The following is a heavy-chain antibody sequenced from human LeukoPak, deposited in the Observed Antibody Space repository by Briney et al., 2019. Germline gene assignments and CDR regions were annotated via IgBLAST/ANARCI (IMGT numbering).Heavy chain of an antibody. CDR1: GYSISSGYC. D-gene: IGHD3-10*01. Sequence: SETLSLTCTVSGYSISSGYCWGWIRQPPGKGLEWIGSIYHSGSTYYNPSLKSRVTISVDTSKNQFSLKLSSVTAADTAVYYCARGKWELGRPYYFDYWGQGTLVTVSS. CDR3: ARGKWELGRPYYFDY. J-gene: IGHJ4*02. CDR2: IYHSGST. V-gene: IGHV4-38-2*02.